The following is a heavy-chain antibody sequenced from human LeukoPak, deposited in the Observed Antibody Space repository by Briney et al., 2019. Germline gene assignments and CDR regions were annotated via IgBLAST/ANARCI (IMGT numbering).Heavy chain of an antibody. Sequence: PGGSLRLSCTVSGFTLSSYEMSWIRQAPGKGLEWVSSISSSSSYIYYADSVKGRFTISRDNAKNSLYLQMNSLRAEDTAVYYCARGVGATVDYWGQGTLVTVSS. CDR3: ARGVGATVDY. D-gene: IGHD1-26*01. CDR1: GFTLSSYE. V-gene: IGHV3-21*01. J-gene: IGHJ4*02. CDR2: ISSSSSYI.